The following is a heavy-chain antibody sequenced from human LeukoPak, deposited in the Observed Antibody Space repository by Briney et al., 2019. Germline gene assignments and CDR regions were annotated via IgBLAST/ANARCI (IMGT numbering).Heavy chain of an antibody. CDR1: GYTFTSYF. V-gene: IGHV1-46*01. J-gene: IGHJ4*02. D-gene: IGHD6-13*01. CDR3: ARGYNSNWRDLFDY. Sequence: ASVKVSFKASGYTFTSYFMHWVRQAPGQGLEWMGIINSGGGFTTYAQKFQGRVTMTRDTSTSTIYMELSSLRSDDTAVYYCARGYNSNWRDLFDYWGQGTLVTVSS. CDR2: INSGGGFT.